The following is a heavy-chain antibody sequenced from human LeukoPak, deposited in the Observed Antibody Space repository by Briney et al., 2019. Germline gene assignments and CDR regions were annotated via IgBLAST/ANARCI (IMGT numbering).Heavy chain of an antibody. CDR1: GYTFTSYY. Sequence: ASVKVSCKASGYTFTSYYMHWVRQAPGQGLEWMGIINPSGGSTSYAQKFQGRVTMTRDMSTSTVYMELSSLRSEDTAVYYCAIGDYDSSGYYYQSLAYYFDYWGQGTLVTVSS. CDR3: AIGDYDSSGYYYQSLAYYFDY. V-gene: IGHV1-46*01. D-gene: IGHD3-22*01. J-gene: IGHJ4*02. CDR2: INPSGGST.